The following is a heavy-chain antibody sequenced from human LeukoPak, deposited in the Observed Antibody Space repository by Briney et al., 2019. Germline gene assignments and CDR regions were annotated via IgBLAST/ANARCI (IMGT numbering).Heavy chain of an antibody. CDR3: AREIAVAGKRDY. J-gene: IGHJ4*02. D-gene: IGHD6-19*01. CDR2: ISYDGSNK. Sequence: GGSLRLSCAASGFTFSSYARPWVRQAPGKGLEWVAVISYDGSNKYYADSVKGRFTISRDNSKNTLYLQMNSLRAEDTAVYYCAREIAVAGKRDYWGQGTLVTVSS. V-gene: IGHV3-30*04. CDR1: GFTFSSYA.